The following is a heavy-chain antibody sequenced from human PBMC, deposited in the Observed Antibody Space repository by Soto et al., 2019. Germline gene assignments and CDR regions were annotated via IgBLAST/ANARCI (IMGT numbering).Heavy chain of an antibody. J-gene: IGHJ4*02. Sequence: EVQLLESGGGLVQPGGSLRLSCAASGFTFSSYAMSWVRQAPGTGLEWVSAISGSGGSTYYADSVKGRFTISRDNSKNTLYLQMNSLRAEDTAVYYCAKDKDFWRGGADYWGQGTLVTVSS. CDR3: AKDKDFWRGGADY. V-gene: IGHV3-23*01. CDR2: ISGSGGST. CDR1: GFTFSSYA. D-gene: IGHD3-3*01.